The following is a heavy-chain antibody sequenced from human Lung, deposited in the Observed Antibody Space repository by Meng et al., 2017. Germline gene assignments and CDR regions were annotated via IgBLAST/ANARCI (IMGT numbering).Heavy chain of an antibody. V-gene: IGHV4-39*01. Sequence: QLQLQDSGQGLVGPSETPSLIFTVSGDSISSSNYYWGWIRQPPGKGLEWIGSMYYSGNIYYNPSLKSRVTISVDTSKNQFSLKVSSVTAADTAVFYCARHKGHSYGYLYFDYWGQGTLVTVSS. CDR3: ARHKGHSYGYLYFDY. J-gene: IGHJ4*02. CDR1: GDSISSSNYY. CDR2: MYYSGNI. D-gene: IGHD5-18*01.